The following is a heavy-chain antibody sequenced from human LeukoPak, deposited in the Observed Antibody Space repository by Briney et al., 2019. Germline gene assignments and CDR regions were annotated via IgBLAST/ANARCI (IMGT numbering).Heavy chain of an antibody. D-gene: IGHD2-2*01. V-gene: IGHV3-23*01. CDR3: ASLDCSSTNCYAGWNWFDP. J-gene: IGHJ5*02. CDR2: ISGSGGST. CDR1: GFTFSSYA. Sequence: GGSLRLSCAASGFTFSSYAMSWVRQAPGKGLEWVSTISGSGGSTYFADSVKGRFTISRDNSKNTVYLQMNSLRAEDTAVYYCASLDCSSTNCYAGWNWFDPWGQGTLVTVSS.